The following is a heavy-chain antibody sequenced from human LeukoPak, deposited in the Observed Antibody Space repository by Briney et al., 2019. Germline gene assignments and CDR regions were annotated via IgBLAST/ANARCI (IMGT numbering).Heavy chain of an antibody. J-gene: IGHJ4*02. CDR2: ISYDGSNK. V-gene: IGHV3-30*18. Sequence: PGGSLRLSCAASGFTFSSYGMHWVRQAPGKGLEWMAVISYDGSNKYYADSVKGRFTISRDNSKNTLYLQMNSLRAEDTAVYYCAKGVSGTSDYWGQGTLVTVSS. CDR3: AKGVSGTSDY. D-gene: IGHD1-1*01. CDR1: GFTFSSYG.